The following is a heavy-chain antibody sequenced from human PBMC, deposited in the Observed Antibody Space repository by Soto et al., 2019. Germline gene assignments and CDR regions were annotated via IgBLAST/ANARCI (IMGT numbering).Heavy chain of an antibody. Sequence: GGSLRLSCSASGFTFSSYAMHWVRQAPGKGLEYVSAISSNGGSTYYADSVKGRFTISRDNSKNTLYLQMSSLRAEDTAVYYCVKTPLHMFYGDYVVGIPYYFDYWGQGTLVTVSS. J-gene: IGHJ4*02. V-gene: IGHV3-64D*06. CDR3: VKTPLHMFYGDYVVGIPYYFDY. CDR1: GFTFSSYA. CDR2: ISSNGGST. D-gene: IGHD4-17*01.